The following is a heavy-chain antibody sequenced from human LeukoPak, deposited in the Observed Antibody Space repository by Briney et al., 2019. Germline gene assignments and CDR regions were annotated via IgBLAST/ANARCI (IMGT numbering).Heavy chain of an antibody. J-gene: IGHJ3*02. D-gene: IGHD3-3*01. V-gene: IGHV4-30-4*01. CDR2: INHSGST. Sequence: SQTLSLTCTVSGGSISSGDYYWSWIRQPPGKGLEWIGEINHSGSTNYNPSLKSRVTISVDTSKNQFSLKLSSVTAADTAVYYCARRVVRGPYAFDIWGQGTMVTVSS. CDR1: GGSISSGDYY. CDR3: ARRVVRGPYAFDI.